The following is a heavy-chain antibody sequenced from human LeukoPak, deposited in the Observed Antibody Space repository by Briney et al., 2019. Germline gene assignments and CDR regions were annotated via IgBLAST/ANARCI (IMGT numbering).Heavy chain of an antibody. CDR2: ISAYNGNT. Sequence: ASVKVSCKASGYTFTSYGISWVRQAPGQGLEWMGWISAYNGNTNYAQKLQGRVTMTTDTSTSTAYMELRSLRSDVTAVYYCARVSLMNDNDAFDIWGQGTMVTVSS. J-gene: IGHJ3*02. CDR1: GYTFTSYG. CDR3: ARVSLMNDNDAFDI. D-gene: IGHD1-1*01. V-gene: IGHV1-18*01.